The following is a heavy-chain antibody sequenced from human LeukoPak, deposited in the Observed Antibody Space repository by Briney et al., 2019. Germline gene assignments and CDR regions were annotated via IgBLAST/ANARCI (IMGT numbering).Heavy chain of an antibody. V-gene: IGHV3-33*06. CDR2: IWYDGSNK. D-gene: IGHD3-10*01. J-gene: IGHJ4*02. Sequence: GGSLRLSCAASGFTFSSYGMHWVRQAPGKGLEWVAVIWYDGSNKYYADSVKGRFTISRDNSKNTLYLQMNSLRAEDTAVYYCAKHGSGTDQDYFDYWGQGTLVTASS. CDR1: GFTFSSYG. CDR3: AKHGSGTDQDYFDY.